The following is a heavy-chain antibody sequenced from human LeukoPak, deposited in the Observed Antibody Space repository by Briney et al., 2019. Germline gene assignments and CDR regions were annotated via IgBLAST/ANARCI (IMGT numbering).Heavy chain of an antibody. CDR2: INPSGGST. Sequence: ASVKVSCKASGYTFTTYYMHWVRQAPGQGFEWMGIINPSGGSTNYAQKFQGRVTMTRDTSTSTVYMQLSSLRSDDTAVYYCARDGYYYGSGSFVDYWGQGTLVTVSS. CDR1: GYTFTTYY. CDR3: ARDGYYYGSGSFVDY. J-gene: IGHJ4*02. D-gene: IGHD3-10*01. V-gene: IGHV1-46*01.